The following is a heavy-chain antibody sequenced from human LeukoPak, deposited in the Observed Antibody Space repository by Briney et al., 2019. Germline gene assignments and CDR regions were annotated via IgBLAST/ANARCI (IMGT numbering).Heavy chain of an antibody. V-gene: IGHV4-61*02. CDR1: GGSISSGSYY. CDR3: ARTTEGYCRGRSCYSYYYYMDV. CDR2: IYSSGST. D-gene: IGHD2-15*01. J-gene: IGHJ6*03. Sequence: SETLSLTCTVSGGSISSGSYYWSWIRQPAGRGLEWIGRIYSSGSTNYNPSLKSRVTISVDTSKNQFSLKLSSVTAADTAVYYCARTTEGYCRGRSCYSYYYYMDVWGKGTTVTVSS.